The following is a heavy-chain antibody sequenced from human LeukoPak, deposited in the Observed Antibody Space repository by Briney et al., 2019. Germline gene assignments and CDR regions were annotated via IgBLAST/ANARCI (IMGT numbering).Heavy chain of an antibody. J-gene: IGHJ6*03. CDR3: ARQDFWSGYPPSYYMDV. D-gene: IGHD3-3*01. V-gene: IGHV5-51*01. CDR2: IYPSDSDT. CDR1: GYSFTSYW. Sequence: GESLKISCKGSGYSFTSYWIGWVRQMPGKGLEWMGIIYPSDSDTRYSPSFQGQVTISADKSISTAYLQWGSLKASDTAMYYCARQDFWSGYPPSYYMDVWGKGTTVTVSS.